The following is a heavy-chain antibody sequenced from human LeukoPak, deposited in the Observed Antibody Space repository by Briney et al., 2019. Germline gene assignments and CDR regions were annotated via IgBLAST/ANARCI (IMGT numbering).Heavy chain of an antibody. CDR2: IYPGDSDI. CDR3: ASQAGVAAAGGYFQH. Sequence: GESLKISCKASGYSFANYWIGWVRQMPGKGLEWMGIIYPGDSDIRYSPSFQGLVTISVDKSITTAYLQWSSLKASDTAMYYCASQAGVAAAGGYFQHWGQGTLVTVSS. D-gene: IGHD6-13*01. J-gene: IGHJ1*01. V-gene: IGHV5-51*01. CDR1: GYSFANYW.